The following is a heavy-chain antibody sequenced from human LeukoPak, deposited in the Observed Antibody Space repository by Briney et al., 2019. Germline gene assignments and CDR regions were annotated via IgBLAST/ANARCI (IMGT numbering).Heavy chain of an antibody. CDR3: AKVEGASKASVY. J-gene: IGHJ4*02. V-gene: IGHV3-23*01. Sequence: GGSLRLSCAASGFTFNTYAMSWVRQAPGKGLEWVSSNSGSGGSTYYADSVEGRFTISRDNSKNTLYLQMYSLRAEDTAVYYCAKVEGASKASVYWGQGALVTVSS. CDR1: GFTFNTYA. D-gene: IGHD1-1*01. CDR2: NSGSGGST.